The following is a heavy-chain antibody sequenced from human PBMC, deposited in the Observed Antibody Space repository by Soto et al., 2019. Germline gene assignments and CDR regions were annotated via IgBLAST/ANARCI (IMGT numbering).Heavy chain of an antibody. J-gene: IGHJ6*02. CDR2: IYYSGST. D-gene: IGHD5-18*01. Sequence: SETLSLTCTVSGGSVSSGSYYWSWIRQPPGKGLEWIGYIYYSGSTNYNPSLKSRVTISVDTSKNQFSLKLSSVTAADTAVYNCARYHGYSYRFYYYSGMDVWGQGTTVTVSS. CDR3: ARYHGYSYRFYYYSGMDV. V-gene: IGHV4-61*01. CDR1: GGSVSSGSYY.